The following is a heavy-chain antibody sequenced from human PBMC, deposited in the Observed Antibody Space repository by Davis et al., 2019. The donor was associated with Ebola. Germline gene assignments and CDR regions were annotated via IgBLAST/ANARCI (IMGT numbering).Heavy chain of an antibody. CDR1: GYTFTAYY. Sequence: AASVKVSCKASGYTFTAYYMHWVRQAPGQGLQWMGRINPNSGGTNYAQKFQGRVTMTRDTSISTAYMELSRLRSDDTAVYFCARGGITMIVVPRDYYYGMDVWGQGTTVTVFS. CDR3: ARGGITMIVVPRDYYYGMDV. J-gene: IGHJ6*02. V-gene: IGHV1-2*06. CDR2: INPNSGGT. D-gene: IGHD3-22*01.